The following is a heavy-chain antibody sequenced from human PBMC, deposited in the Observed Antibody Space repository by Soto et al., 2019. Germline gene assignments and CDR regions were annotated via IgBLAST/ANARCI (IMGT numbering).Heavy chain of an antibody. CDR3: ARGIATGQLDP. CDR2: INPDNGNT. V-gene: IGHV1-3*01. D-gene: IGHD2-15*01. CDR1: GYTFTRYT. J-gene: IGHJ5*02. Sequence: ASVKVSCKASGYTFTRYTMNWVRQAPGQRLGWMGWINPDNGNTKSSQKFQDRVIITRDTSASTAYMDLSSLRSEDTAVYYCARGIATGQLDPWGQGTLVTVSS.